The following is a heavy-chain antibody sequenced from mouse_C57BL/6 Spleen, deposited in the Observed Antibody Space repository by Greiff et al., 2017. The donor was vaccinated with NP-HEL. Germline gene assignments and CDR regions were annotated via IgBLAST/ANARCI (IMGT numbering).Heavy chain of an antibody. D-gene: IGHD1-1*01. CDR3: ARGYYYGSSWDWYFDV. J-gene: IGHJ1*03. V-gene: IGHV1-76*01. CDR1: GYTFTDYY. CDR2: IYPGSGNT. Sequence: VQLQQSGAELVRPGASVKLSCKASGYTFTDYYINWVKQRPGQGLEWIARIYPGSGNTYYNEKFKGKATLTADKSSSTAYMQLSSLTSEDSAFYFCARGYYYGSSWDWYFDVWGTGTTVTVSS.